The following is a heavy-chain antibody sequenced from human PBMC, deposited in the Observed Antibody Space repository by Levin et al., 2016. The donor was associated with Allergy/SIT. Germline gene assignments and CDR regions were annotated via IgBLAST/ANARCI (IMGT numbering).Heavy chain of an antibody. Sequence: ASVKVSCKASGYTFTSYGISWVRQAPGQGLEWMGWISAYNGNTNYAQKLQGRVTMTTDTSTSTAYMELRSLRSDDTAVYYCARDLGDTAMVTASIYYYYGMDVWGQGTTVTVSS. CDR1: GYTFTSYG. CDR3: ARDLGDTAMVTASIYYYYGMDV. CDR2: ISAYNGNT. V-gene: IGHV1-18*04. J-gene: IGHJ6*02. D-gene: IGHD5-18*01.